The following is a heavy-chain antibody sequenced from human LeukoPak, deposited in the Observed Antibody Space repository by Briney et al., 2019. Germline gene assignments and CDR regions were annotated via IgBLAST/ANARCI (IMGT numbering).Heavy chain of an antibody. J-gene: IGHJ3*01. CDR1: GDSVSSNRAA. V-gene: IGHV6-1*01. Sequence: SQTLSLTCAISGDSVSSNRAAWNWVRQSPSRGLEWLGRTYYRSKWYNDYGVSVKSRVTINSDTSKNQFSLQLNSVTPEDTAVYYCARGAISMNAFDFWGHGTMVTVSS. CDR3: ARGAISMNAFDF. CDR2: TYYRSKWYN. D-gene: IGHD3-22*01.